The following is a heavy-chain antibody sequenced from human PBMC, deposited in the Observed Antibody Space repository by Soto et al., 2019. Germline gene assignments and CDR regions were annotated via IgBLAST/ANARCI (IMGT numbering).Heavy chain of an antibody. J-gene: IGHJ4*02. V-gene: IGHV3-33*01. CDR2: IWYDGSNK. Sequence: QVQLVESGGGVVQPGRSLRLSCAASGFTFSSYGMHWVRQAPGKGLEWVAVIWYDGSNKYYADSVKGRFTISRDNSKNTLYLQMNSLRAEDTAVYYGARLSGYSSGWPDYWGQGTLVTVSS. CDR3: ARLSGYSSGWPDY. CDR1: GFTFSSYG. D-gene: IGHD6-19*01.